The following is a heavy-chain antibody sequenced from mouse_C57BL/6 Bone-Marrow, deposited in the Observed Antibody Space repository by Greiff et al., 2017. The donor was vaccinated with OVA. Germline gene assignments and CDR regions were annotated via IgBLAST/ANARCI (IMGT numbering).Heavy chain of an antibody. CDR1: GFNIKDDY. Sequence: LQESGAELVRPGASVKLSCTASGFNIKDDYMHWVKERPEQGLEWIGWIDPENGDTEYASKFQGKATITADTSSKTVYLHLSSLTSEDTAVYYCTTCRYWGQGTTLTVSS. CDR3: TTCRY. J-gene: IGHJ2*01. V-gene: IGHV14-4*01. CDR2: IDPENGDT.